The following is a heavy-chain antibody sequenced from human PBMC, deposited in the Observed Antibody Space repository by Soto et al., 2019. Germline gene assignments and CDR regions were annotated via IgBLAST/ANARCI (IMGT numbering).Heavy chain of an antibody. J-gene: IGHJ6*02. CDR2: ISGYNGNT. V-gene: IGHV1-18*01. CDR1: GYTFSNYG. CDR3: SRFIMVGGWFDPNYYHGMDV. D-gene: IGHD6-19*01. Sequence: QVQLVQSGAEVKKPGASVTVSCKTSGYTFSNYGINWVRQAPGQGLEWMGWISGYNGNTNYAQTVQGTVTMTTETSTGTVYMELRSLKSDDTAIYYCSRFIMVGGWFDPNYYHGMDVWGQGTTVTVSS.